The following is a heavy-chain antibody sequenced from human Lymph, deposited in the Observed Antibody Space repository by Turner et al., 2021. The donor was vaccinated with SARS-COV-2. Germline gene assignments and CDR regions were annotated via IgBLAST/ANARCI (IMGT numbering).Heavy chain of an antibody. CDR2: IYIGGTT. J-gene: IGHJ3*02. V-gene: IGHV3-53*02. CDR1: GFTVSSNY. CDR3: ARDLGPLAFDI. Sequence: EVQLLETGGGLIQPGGSLILSCAASGFTVSSNYMSWVRQAPGKGLEWVSVIYIGGTTYYADSVKGRFTISRDNSKNTLYRQMNSLRAEDTAVYYCARDLGPLAFDIWGQGTMVTVSS.